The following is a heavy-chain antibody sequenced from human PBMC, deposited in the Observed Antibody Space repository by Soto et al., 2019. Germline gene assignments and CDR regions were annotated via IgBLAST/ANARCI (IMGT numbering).Heavy chain of an antibody. CDR3: ATIPHY. Sequence: WGSLRLSCAASGFTFSSYRMDWVRQAPGKGLEWISYISTSGTTIKYADSVRGRFTISRDNAKNSLYLQMDSLRDEDTAVYYCATIPHYWGQGTLVNVSS. V-gene: IGHV3-48*02. J-gene: IGHJ4*02. CDR2: ISTSGTTI. CDR1: GFTFSSYR. D-gene: IGHD2-2*02.